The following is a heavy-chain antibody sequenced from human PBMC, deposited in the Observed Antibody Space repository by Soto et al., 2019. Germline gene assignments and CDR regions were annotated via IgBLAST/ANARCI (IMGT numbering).Heavy chain of an antibody. CDR2: IYHSGST. Sequence: PSETLSLTCAVSGGSISSGGYSWSWIRQPPGKGLEWIGYIYHSGSTYYNPSLKSRVTISVDRSKNQFSLKLSSVTAADTAVYYCAREPYLPMARNDFWGQGAQVTVSS. J-gene: IGHJ4*02. CDR1: GGSISSGGYS. D-gene: IGHD3-10*01. CDR3: AREPYLPMARNDF. V-gene: IGHV4-30-2*01.